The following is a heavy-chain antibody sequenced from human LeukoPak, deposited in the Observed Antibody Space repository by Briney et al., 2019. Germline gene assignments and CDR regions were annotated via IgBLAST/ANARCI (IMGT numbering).Heavy chain of an antibody. CDR1: GGSISSDSYH. D-gene: IGHD3-9*01. CDR2: IYYSGKT. CDR3: MRYFDLNWFDP. J-gene: IGHJ5*02. Sequence: NPSETLSLTCSVSGGSISSDSYHWGWIRQPPGKGLEWIGSIYYSGKTFYNPSLESRVTISMPTSKTQFSLKLSSVTAADTAVYYCMRYFDLNWFDPWGQGTLVTVSS. V-gene: IGHV4-39*01.